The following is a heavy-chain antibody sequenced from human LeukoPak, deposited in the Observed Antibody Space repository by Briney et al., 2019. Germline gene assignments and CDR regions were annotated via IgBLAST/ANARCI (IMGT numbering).Heavy chain of an antibody. CDR3: ARRGGKAARPTKYYYYYYMDV. D-gene: IGHD6-6*01. J-gene: IGHJ6*03. CDR2: INHSGST. V-gene: IGHV4-34*01. CDR1: GGSFSGYY. Sequence: SETLSLTCAVYGGSFSGYYWSWIRQPPGKGLEWIGEINHSGSTNYNPSLKSRVTISVDTSKNQFSLKLSSVTAADTAVYYCARRGGKAARPTKYYYYYYMDVWGKGTTVTVSS.